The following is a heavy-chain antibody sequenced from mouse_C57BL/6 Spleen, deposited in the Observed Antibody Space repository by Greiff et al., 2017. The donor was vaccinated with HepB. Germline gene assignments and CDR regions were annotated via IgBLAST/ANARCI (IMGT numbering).Heavy chain of an antibody. Sequence: DVHLVESGGGLVKPGGSLKLSCAASGFTFSDYGMHWVRQAPEKGLEWVAYISSGSSTIYYADTVKGRFTISRDNAKNTLFLQMTSLRSEDTAMYYCARKYGNYVYWYFDVWGTGTTVTVSS. V-gene: IGHV5-17*01. D-gene: IGHD2-1*01. CDR3: ARKYGNYVYWYFDV. CDR1: GFTFSDYG. CDR2: ISSGSSTI. J-gene: IGHJ1*03.